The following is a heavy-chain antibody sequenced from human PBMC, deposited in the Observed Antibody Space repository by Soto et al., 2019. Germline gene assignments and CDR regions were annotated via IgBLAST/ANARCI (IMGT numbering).Heavy chain of an antibody. CDR3: ARDQENWLDP. J-gene: IGHJ5*02. CDR2: IYYSGST. Sequence: TLSLTCTVSGGSISSFFYYWSWIRQHPGKGLEWIGYIYYSGSTYYNPSLKSRVTISVDTSKNQFSLKLSSVTAADTAVYYCARDQENWLDPWGQGTLVTVSS. CDR1: GGSISSFFYY. V-gene: IGHV4-31*03.